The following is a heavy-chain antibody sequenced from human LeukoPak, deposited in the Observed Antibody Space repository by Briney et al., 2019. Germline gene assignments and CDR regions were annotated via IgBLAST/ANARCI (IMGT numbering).Heavy chain of an antibody. CDR1: GGTFSSYA. CDR2: IIPILGIA. J-gene: IGHJ4*02. CDR3: ARADVLWSQLD. D-gene: IGHD4/OR15-4a*01. V-gene: IGHV1-69*04. Sequence: PGGSLRLSCAASGGTFSSYAISWVRQAPGQGLEWMGRIIPILGIANYAQKFQGRVTITADKSTSTVYMELSSLRSEDTAVYYCARADVLWSQLDWGQGTLVTVSS.